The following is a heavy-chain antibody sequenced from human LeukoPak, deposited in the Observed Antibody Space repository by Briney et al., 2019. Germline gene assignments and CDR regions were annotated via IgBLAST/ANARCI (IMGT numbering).Heavy chain of an antibody. J-gene: IGHJ4*02. CDR3: AKDAQRGFDYSNSLDN. V-gene: IGHV3-33*06. CDR2: IWSDGSNR. CDR1: GFTFSHYG. Sequence: PWGSLRLSCATSGFTFSHYGMHWVRQAPGKGLEWVAVIWSDGSNRYYGDPVKGRFTISRDNFQSTVYLQMNSLRAEDTAVYYCAKDAQRGFDYSNSLDNWGQGTLVTVSS. D-gene: IGHD4-11*01.